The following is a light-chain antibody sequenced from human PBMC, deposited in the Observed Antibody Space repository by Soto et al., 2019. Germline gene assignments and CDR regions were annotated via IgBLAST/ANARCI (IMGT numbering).Light chain of an antibody. Sequence: DIQMTQSPSSLSASVGDRVNITCRASQTISRNLNWYQQKPGKAPKFLISAASSLQSGVPSRFSGSGSGTDFTLTISSLQPEDFASYFCQQSYSSPLTFGGGTKVEIK. CDR2: AAS. CDR3: QQSYSSPLT. J-gene: IGKJ4*01. V-gene: IGKV1-39*01. CDR1: QTISRN.